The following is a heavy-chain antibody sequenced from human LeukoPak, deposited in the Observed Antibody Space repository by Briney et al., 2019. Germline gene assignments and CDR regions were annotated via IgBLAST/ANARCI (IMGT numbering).Heavy chain of an antibody. CDR2: VSPDGRTT. J-gene: IGHJ4*02. D-gene: IGHD1-26*01. V-gene: IGHV3-74*03. CDR1: GFTFSNYW. Sequence: GGSLRLSCAASGFTFSNYWMHWVRQGPGMGLGWVSEVSPDGRTTTYADSVKGRFSISRDNAKNTLYLQMNSLRVEDTGVYYCVSYTGSWYWGQGTLLTVSS. CDR3: VSYTGSWY.